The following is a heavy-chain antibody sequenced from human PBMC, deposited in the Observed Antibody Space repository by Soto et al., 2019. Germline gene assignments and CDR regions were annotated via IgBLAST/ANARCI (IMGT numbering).Heavy chain of an antibody. Sequence: QVQLVESGGGVVQPGRSLRLSCAASGFTFSSYGMHWVRQAPGKGLEWVAVISYDGSNKYYADSVKGRFTISRDNSKTSFYLKLNSLRVEDRAVYYCAKDGVPYGADVFDFWGQGKMVPVSS. J-gene: IGHJ3*01. CDR2: ISYDGSNK. D-gene: IGHD3-10*01. CDR1: GFTFSSYG. V-gene: IGHV3-30*18. CDR3: AKDGVPYGADVFDF.